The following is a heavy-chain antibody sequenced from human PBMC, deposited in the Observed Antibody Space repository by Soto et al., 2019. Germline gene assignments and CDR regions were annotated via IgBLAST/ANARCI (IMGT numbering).Heavy chain of an antibody. CDR1: GYTFTSYA. CDR3: ARVRDYGFFDY. V-gene: IGHV1-3*01. Sequence: ASVKVSCKASGYTFTSYAMHWVRQAPGQRLEWMGWINAGNGNTKYSEKFQGRVTITRDTSASTAYMELSSLRSEDTAVYYCARVRDYGFFDYWGQGTLVTVSS. J-gene: IGHJ4*02. CDR2: INAGNGNT. D-gene: IGHD4-17*01.